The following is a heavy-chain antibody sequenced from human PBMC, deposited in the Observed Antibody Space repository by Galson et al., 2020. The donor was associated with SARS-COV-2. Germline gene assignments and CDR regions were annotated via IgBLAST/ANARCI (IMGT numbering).Heavy chain of an antibody. Sequence: GGSLRLSCAASGFTFSSYEMNWVRQARGKGLEWVSYISSSGSTIYYADSVKGRFTISRDNAKNSLYLQMNSLRAEDTAVYYCAREDPRNYDYVWGSYREPTFDYWGQGTLVTVSS. V-gene: IGHV3-48*03. CDR3: AREDPRNYDYVWGSYREPTFDY. D-gene: IGHD3-16*02. CDR1: GFTFSSYE. J-gene: IGHJ4*02. CDR2: ISSSGSTI.